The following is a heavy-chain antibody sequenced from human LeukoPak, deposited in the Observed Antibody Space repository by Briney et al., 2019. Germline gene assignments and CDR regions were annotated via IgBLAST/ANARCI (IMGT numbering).Heavy chain of an antibody. CDR2: LNADGSSI. V-gene: IGHV3-74*01. Sequence: GGSLRLSCAASGFTFSNYWMHWVRQAPGKGLVWVSRLNADGSSITYADSVRGRFTISRDNAKNTVHLQMNSLRAEDTAIYFCAGAYSAYDPFDYWGQGILVTVSS. CDR3: AGAYSAYDPFDY. D-gene: IGHD5-12*01. CDR1: GFTFSNYW. J-gene: IGHJ4*02.